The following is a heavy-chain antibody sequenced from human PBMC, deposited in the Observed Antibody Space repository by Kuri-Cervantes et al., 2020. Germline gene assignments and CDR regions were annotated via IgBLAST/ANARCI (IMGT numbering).Heavy chain of an antibody. CDR2: IWYDGSNK. V-gene: IGHV3-33*08. CDR3: SRKGESLFDH. D-gene: IGHD2-2*01. J-gene: IGHJ4*02. Sequence: LSLTCAASGFTFSSYGMHWVRQAPGKGLEWLAVIWYDGSNKYYADSVKGRFTISRDNSKNTLYLQMNSLKTDDTAVYYCSRKGESLFDHWGQGTLVTVSS. CDR1: GFTFSSYG.